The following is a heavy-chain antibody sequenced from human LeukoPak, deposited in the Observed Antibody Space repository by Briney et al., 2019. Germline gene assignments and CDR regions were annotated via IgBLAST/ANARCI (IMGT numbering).Heavy chain of an antibody. V-gene: IGHV3-74*01. CDR3: ARDLVDYYDSSGDSNY. CDR2: INSDGSST. D-gene: IGHD3-22*01. CDR1: GFTFSSYW. Sequence: PGGSLRLSRAASGFTFSSYWMHWVRQAPGKGLVWVSRINSDGSSTSYAGSVKGRFTISRDNAKNTLYLQMNSLRAEDTGVYYCARDLVDYYDSSGDSNYWGQGTLVTVSS. J-gene: IGHJ4*02.